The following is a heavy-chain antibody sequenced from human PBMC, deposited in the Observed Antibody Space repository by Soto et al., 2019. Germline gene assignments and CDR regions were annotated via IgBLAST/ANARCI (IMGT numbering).Heavy chain of an antibody. CDR2: INHSGST. V-gene: IGHV4-34*01. J-gene: IGHJ6*02. D-gene: IGHD3-10*01. CDR3: ARSLWFGESGGGLNYYYYYGMDV. Sequence: SETLSLTCAVYGGSFSGYYWSWIRQPPGKGLEWIGEINHSGSTNYNPSLKSRVTISVDTSKNQFSLELSSLRSEDTAVYYCARSLWFGESGGGLNYYYYYGMDVWGQGTTVTVSS. CDR1: GGSFSGYY.